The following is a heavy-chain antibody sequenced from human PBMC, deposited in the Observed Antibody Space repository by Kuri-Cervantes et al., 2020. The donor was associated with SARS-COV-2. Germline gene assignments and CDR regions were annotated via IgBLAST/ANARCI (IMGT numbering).Heavy chain of an antibody. CDR3: ARRGSSWYPYYYYMDV. Sequence: GESLKISCKGSGYSFTSYWIGWVRQMPGKGLEWMGIIYPGDSDTRCSPSFQGQVTISADKSISTAYLQWSSLKASDTAMYYCARRGSSWYPYYYYMDVWDKGTTVTVSS. D-gene: IGHD6-13*01. CDR1: GYSFTSYW. CDR2: IYPGDSDT. J-gene: IGHJ6*03. V-gene: IGHV5-51*01.